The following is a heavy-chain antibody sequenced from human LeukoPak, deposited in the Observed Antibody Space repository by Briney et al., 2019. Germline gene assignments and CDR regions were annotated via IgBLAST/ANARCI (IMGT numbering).Heavy chain of an antibody. Sequence: GGSLTLSCAASGFTVITNDMTWVRQARGKGLEWVSVLYSDGNTKYADSVQGRFTISRDHSKNTLYLEMNSLSPDDTAVYYCARGVEPLAANTLAYWGQGTLVTVSS. V-gene: IGHV3-53*01. D-gene: IGHD1-14*01. CDR2: LYSDGNT. CDR1: GFTVITND. CDR3: ARGVEPLAANTLAY. J-gene: IGHJ4*02.